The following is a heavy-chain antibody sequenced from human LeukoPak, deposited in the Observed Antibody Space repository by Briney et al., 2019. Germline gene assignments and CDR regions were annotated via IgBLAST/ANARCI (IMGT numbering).Heavy chain of an antibody. CDR3: ARRDGKSGMKNWFDS. CDR2: IYPGDSDT. Sequence: GESLKISCKGSGYTFNNYWIGWVRQMPGKGLEWMGVIYPGDSDTRYSPSFEGQVTISADKSISTAYLQWSSLKASDTAMYYCARRDGKSGMKNWFDSWGQGTLVTVSS. V-gene: IGHV5-51*01. D-gene: IGHD1-14*01. CDR1: GYTFNNYW. J-gene: IGHJ5*01.